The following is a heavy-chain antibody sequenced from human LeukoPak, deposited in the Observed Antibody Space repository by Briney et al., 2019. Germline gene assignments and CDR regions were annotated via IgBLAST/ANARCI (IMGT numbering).Heavy chain of an antibody. Sequence: SETLSLTCAVSGYSISSGYYWGWSRQPPGKGLEWIGSIYHSGSTNYNPSLKSRVTISVDKSKNQFSLKLSSVTAADTAVYYCARDRDGCLDYWGQGTLVTVSS. CDR1: GYSISSGYY. V-gene: IGHV4-38-2*02. D-gene: IGHD5-24*01. J-gene: IGHJ4*02. CDR3: ARDRDGCLDY. CDR2: IYHSGST.